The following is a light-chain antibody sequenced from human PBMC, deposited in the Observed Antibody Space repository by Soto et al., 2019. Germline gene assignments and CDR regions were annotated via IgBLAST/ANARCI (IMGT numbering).Light chain of an antibody. CDR1: QSGSSN. J-gene: IGKJ5*01. Sequence: EIVMTQSPATLSVSPGERATLSCRASQSGSSNLAWYQQKPGQPPRLLIYDASNRATGIPARFSGSGSGTDFTLAISSLEPEDFAVYYCPQRSNWLSITFGQGTRLEI. V-gene: IGKV3-11*01. CDR3: PQRSNWLSIT. CDR2: DAS.